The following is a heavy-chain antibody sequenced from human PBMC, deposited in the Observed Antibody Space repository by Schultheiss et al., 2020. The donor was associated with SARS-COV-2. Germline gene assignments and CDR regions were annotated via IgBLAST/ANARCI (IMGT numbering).Heavy chain of an antibody. Sequence: SETLSLTCAVYGGSFSGYYWSWIRQPPGKGLEWIGYIYYSGSTNYNPSLKSRVTISVDTSKNQFSLKLSSVTAADTAVYYCARVLTEDAFDIWGQGTMVTVSS. V-gene: IGHV4-59*01. J-gene: IGHJ3*02. CDR1: GGSFSGYY. CDR2: IYYSGST. CDR3: ARVLTEDAFDI. D-gene: IGHD7-27*01.